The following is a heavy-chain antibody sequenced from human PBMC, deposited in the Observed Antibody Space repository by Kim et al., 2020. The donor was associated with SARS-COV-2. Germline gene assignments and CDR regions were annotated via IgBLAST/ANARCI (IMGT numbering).Heavy chain of an antibody. J-gene: IGHJ3*01. CDR3: ASGITPNVFDV. CDR1: GDSSNSYY. V-gene: IGHV4-59*01. D-gene: IGHD2-15*01. Sequence: SETLSLTCTVSGDSSNSYYWSWVRQPPGKGLEWIGYVSFNGHSDYHPSLKSRATISEDMSNNHFSLRLTSVTAADTATYYCASGITPNVFDVWGQGTIVTVS. CDR2: VSFNGHS.